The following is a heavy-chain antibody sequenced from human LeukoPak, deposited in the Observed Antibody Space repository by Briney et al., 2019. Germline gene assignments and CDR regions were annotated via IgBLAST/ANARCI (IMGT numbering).Heavy chain of an antibody. Sequence: GESLKISCKGSGYSFTSYWISWVRQMPGKGLEWMGRIDPSDSYTNYSPSFQGHVTISAGKSISTAYLQWSSLKASDTAMYYCARFPPSDSSGYYYVEESFDYWGQGTLVTVSS. CDR2: IDPSDSYT. D-gene: IGHD3-22*01. CDR1: GYSFTSYW. J-gene: IGHJ4*02. CDR3: ARFPPSDSSGYYYVEESFDY. V-gene: IGHV5-10-1*01.